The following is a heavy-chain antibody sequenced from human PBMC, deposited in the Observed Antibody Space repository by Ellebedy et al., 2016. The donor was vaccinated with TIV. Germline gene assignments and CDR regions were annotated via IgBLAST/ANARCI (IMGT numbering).Heavy chain of an antibody. D-gene: IGHD3-22*01. Sequence: MPSETLSLTCTVSGDSISKHYWSWILQPPGRGLEWIGHAHYSRTTNYNASLQSRATISVDTSKNHFSLKLSSVTAAETAVYYCARQAHHYYDSSGYPSYYFDYWGQGTLVTVSS. V-gene: IGHV4-59*08. J-gene: IGHJ4*02. CDR2: AHYSRTT. CDR1: GDSISKHY. CDR3: ARQAHHYYDSSGYPSYYFDY.